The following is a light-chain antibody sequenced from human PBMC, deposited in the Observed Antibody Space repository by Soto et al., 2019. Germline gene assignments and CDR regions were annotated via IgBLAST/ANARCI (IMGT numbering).Light chain of an antibody. J-gene: IGKJ4*01. CDR1: QGIGNY. CDR3: QKHNAAPLT. Sequence: DIQMTQSPSSLSASVGDRVTITCRASQGIGNYLAWYQQKPGKVPKLLIYTSSTLQSGVPSRFSGNGSGTDFTLTISNLQPEDVATYYCQKHNAAPLTFGGGTKVDIK. V-gene: IGKV1-27*01. CDR2: TSS.